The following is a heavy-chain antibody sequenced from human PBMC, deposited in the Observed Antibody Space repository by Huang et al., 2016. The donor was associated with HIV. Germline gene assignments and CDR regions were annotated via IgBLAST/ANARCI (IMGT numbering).Heavy chain of an antibody. D-gene: IGHD6-13*01. Sequence: QVQLVESGGGVVQPGRSLRIFCAAFGFTFSSYGMHWVRPAPGKWLEWVAVISYYAKTKYYADSVKGRFSISRDNSKTTVYLQLNSLRLEDTAVYYCAKGGSAAAVLDFWGQGTLVTVSS. CDR2: ISYYAKTK. V-gene: IGHV3-30*18. CDR1: GFTFSSYG. J-gene: IGHJ4*02. CDR3: AKGGSAAAVLDF.